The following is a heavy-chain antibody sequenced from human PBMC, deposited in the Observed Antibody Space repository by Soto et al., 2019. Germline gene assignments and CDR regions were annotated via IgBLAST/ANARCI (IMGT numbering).Heavy chain of an antibody. CDR1: GFTFSSYG. CDR2: ISYDGSNK. Sequence: VQLVESGGGVVQPGRSLRLSCAASGFTFSSYGMHWVRQAPGKGLEWVAVISYDGSNKYYADSVKGRFTISRDNSKNTLYLQMNSLRAEDTAVYYCAKDRAYYYDSSGYYFDYWGQGTLVTVSS. J-gene: IGHJ4*02. D-gene: IGHD3-22*01. V-gene: IGHV3-30*18. CDR3: AKDRAYYYDSSGYYFDY.